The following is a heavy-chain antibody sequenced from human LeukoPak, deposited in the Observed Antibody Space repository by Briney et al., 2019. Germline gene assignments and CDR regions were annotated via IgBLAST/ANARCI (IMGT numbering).Heavy chain of an antibody. CDR2: ISGSGGST. CDR3: AKVEYQLPYDAFDI. CDR1: GFTFSSYD. J-gene: IGHJ3*02. D-gene: IGHD2-2*01. V-gene: IGHV3-23*01. Sequence: GRSLRLSCAASGFTFSSYDMSGVRQAPGKGLEWVSAISGSGGSTYYADSVKGRFTISRDNSKNTLYLQMNSLRAEDTAVYYCAKVEYQLPYDAFDIWGPRTMVSVSS.